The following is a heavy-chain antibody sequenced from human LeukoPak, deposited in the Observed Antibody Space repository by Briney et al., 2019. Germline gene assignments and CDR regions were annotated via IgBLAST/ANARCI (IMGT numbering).Heavy chain of an antibody. CDR1: GYTFTSYY. V-gene: IGHV1-46*01. CDR3: ASTVAGTLRKNIYYGMDV. J-gene: IGHJ6*02. CDR2: INPSGGST. D-gene: IGHD6-19*01. Sequence: GASVKVSCKASGYTFTSYYMHWVRQAPGQGLEWMGIINPSGGSTSYAQKFQGRVTMARDTSTSTVYMELSSLRSEDTAVYYCASTVAGTLRKNIYYGMDVWGQGTTVTVSS.